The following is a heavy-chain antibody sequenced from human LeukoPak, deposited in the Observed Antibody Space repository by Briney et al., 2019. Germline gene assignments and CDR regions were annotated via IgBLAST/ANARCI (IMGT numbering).Heavy chain of an antibody. CDR2: INSDGSST. CDR3: AKDKEGYYYDSSGPTD. V-gene: IGHV3-74*01. Sequence: GGSLRLSCAASGFTFSSYWMHWVRQAPGKGLVWVSRINSDGSSTSYADSVKGRFTISRDNSKNTLYLQMNSLRAEDTAVYYCAKDKEGYYYDSSGPTDWGQGTLVTVSS. J-gene: IGHJ4*02. CDR1: GFTFSSYW. D-gene: IGHD3-22*01.